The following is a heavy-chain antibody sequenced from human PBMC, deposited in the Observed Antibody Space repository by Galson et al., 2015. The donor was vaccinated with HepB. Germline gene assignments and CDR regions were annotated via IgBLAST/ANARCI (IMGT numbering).Heavy chain of an antibody. CDR2: INPSGGST. V-gene: IGHV1-46*04. D-gene: IGHD3-10*01. J-gene: IGHJ4*02. CDR3: ARVIRDGSGSYSLPDY. Sequence: SVKVSCKASGYTFTSYYMHWVRQAPGQGLEWMGIINPSGGSTSYAQKLQGRVTMTRDTSTSTVYMELSSLRSEDTAVYYCARVIRDGSGSYSLPDYWGQGTLVTVSS. CDR1: GYTFTSYY.